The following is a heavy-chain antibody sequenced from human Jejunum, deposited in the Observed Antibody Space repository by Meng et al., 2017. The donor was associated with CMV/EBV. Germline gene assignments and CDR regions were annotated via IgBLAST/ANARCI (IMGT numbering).Heavy chain of an antibody. J-gene: IGHJ4*02. CDR3: ARPRFSPDNRGYFF. CDR2: ISARRTST. Sequence: VQLVAHGGGLVKPGVYMRISCAASGLTVDDYYMNWIRQAPGKGLEWISYISARRTSTHDADSVKGRFTISRDNVNKLLYLQMDSLRVEDTAMYYCARPRFSPDNRGYFFWGQGTLVTVSS. V-gene: IGHV3-11*05. D-gene: IGHD3-22*01. CDR1: GLTVDDYY.